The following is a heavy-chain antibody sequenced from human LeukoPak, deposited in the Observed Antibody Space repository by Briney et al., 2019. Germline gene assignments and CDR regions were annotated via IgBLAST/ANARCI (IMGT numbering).Heavy chain of an antibody. Sequence: GGSLRLSCAASGFTFSSYSMNWVRQTPGEGLEWVSYISSASTTIYYADSVEGRFTISRDNAKNSLYLQMNSLRAEDTAVYYCASSSGGLEDYMDVWGKGTTVTLSS. J-gene: IGHJ6*03. D-gene: IGHD3-16*01. CDR2: ISSASTTI. CDR3: ASSSGGLEDYMDV. V-gene: IGHV3-48*04. CDR1: GFTFSSYS.